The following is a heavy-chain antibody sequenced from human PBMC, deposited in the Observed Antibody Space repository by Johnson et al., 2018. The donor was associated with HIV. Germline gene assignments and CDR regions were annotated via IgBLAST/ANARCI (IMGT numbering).Heavy chain of an antibody. D-gene: IGHD3-22*01. J-gene: IGHJ3*02. V-gene: IGHV3-33*06. CDR1: GFTFSNYG. Sequence: QVQLVESGGGVVQPGRSLRLSCAASGFTFSNYGMHWVRQAPGKGLEWVAVIWYDGSNKYYADSVKGRFTISRDNSKNPLYLQMNSLRAEDTAVYYCAKGLGSSGYYYGGAFDIWGQGTMVTVSS. CDR2: IWYDGSNK. CDR3: AKGLGSSGYYYGGAFDI.